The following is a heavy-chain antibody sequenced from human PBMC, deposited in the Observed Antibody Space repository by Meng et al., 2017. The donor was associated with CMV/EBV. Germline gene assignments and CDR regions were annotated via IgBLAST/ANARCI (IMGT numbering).Heavy chain of an antibody. CDR2: IRYDGSKE. CDR3: AKDSGGEGDMDV. CDR1: GFTFSSYA. V-gene: IGHV3-30*02. D-gene: IGHD3-10*01. Sequence: GGSLRLSCAASGFTFSSYAMHWVRQAPGKGLEWVAFIRYDGSKEDYGDSVQGRLTISRDNSKNTLYLQMNSLRADDTALYYCAKDSGGEGDMDVWGQGTTVTVSS. J-gene: IGHJ6*02.